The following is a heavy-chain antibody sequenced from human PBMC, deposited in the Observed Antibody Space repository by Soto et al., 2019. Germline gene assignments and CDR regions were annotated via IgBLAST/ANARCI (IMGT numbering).Heavy chain of an antibody. Sequence: QVQLVESGGGVVQPGRSLRLSCAVSGFTFSSYGMHWVRQAPGKGLEWVAVISDDGSNKDYADSVKGQFTISRDNSRNTLYLQMDSLRVEDTAVYYCAKPAGTEIDYWGQGTLVTVSS. J-gene: IGHJ4*02. CDR1: GFTFSSYG. V-gene: IGHV3-30*18. CDR2: ISDDGSNK. D-gene: IGHD6-19*01. CDR3: AKPAGTEIDY.